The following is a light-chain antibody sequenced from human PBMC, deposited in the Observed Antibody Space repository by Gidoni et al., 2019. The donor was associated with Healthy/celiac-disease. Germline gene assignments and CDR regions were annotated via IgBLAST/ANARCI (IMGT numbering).Light chain of an antibody. CDR1: QSISSW. CDR3: QQYNNYPLT. CDR2: KAS. V-gene: IGKV1-5*03. Sequence: DIQMTQSPSTLSASVGDRVIITCLASQSISSWLAWYQQKPGKAPKLLIYKASNLESGVPSRFSGSGSGTEYTLTISSLQPDDFATYYCQQYNNYPLTFGGGTKVEIK. J-gene: IGKJ4*01.